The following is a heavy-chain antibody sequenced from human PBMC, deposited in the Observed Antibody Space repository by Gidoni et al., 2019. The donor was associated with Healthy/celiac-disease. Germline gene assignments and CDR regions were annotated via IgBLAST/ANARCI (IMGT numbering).Heavy chain of an antibody. CDR3: AKDLGVGYCSSPSCCLFDY. CDR2: ISWNSGSI. CDR1: GFTFDADA. V-gene: IGHV3-9*01. Sequence: EVQLVESGVGLVQPGRSLSRSYPASGFTFDADAMHWVRRAPGKGLEWVSGISWNSGSIGYADSVKGRFIISRDNAKNSLYLQMNSLRAEDSALYYCAKDLGVGYCSSPSCCLFDYWGQGTLVTVSS. D-gene: IGHD2-2*01. J-gene: IGHJ4*02.